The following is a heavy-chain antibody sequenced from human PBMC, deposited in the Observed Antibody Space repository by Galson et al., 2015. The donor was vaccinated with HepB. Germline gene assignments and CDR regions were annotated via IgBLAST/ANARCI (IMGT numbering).Heavy chain of an antibody. V-gene: IGHV4-39*01. CDR3: ARLYGDYVGGSTPNCYYGMDV. D-gene: IGHD4-17*01. J-gene: IGHJ6*02. CDR1: GGSISASSYY. CDR2: IHYSGAR. Sequence: ETLSLTCIVSGGSISASSYYWGWVRQPPGKGLEWIGAIHYSGARDYGPSLKGRVTVSIDTSNNRFSLKLRSVTAADTAVYYCARLYGDYVGGSTPNCYYGMDVWGRGTTVTVSS.